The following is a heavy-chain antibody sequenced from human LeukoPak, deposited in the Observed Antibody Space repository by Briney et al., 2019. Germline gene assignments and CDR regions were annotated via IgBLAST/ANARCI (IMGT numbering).Heavy chain of an antibody. V-gene: IGHV4-59*01. J-gene: IGHJ3*02. CDR2: ISYSGST. Sequence: PSETLSLTCSVSGGSISRYYWSWIRQPPGKGLEWIGYISYSGSTNYNPSLKSRVAISVDTSKNQFSVKLSSVTAADTAVYYCARDSSMVTLDAPDIWGQGAMVTVSS. CDR3: ARDSSMVTLDAPDI. D-gene: IGHD2-21*02. CDR1: GGSISRYY.